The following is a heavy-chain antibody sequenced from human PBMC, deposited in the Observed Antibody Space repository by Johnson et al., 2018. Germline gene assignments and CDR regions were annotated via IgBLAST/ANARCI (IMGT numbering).Heavy chain of an antibody. J-gene: IGHJ6*02. CDR2: IIPIFGTA. D-gene: IGHD2-15*01. CDR1: GGTFSSYA. CDR3: ARLRLGYCSGGSCSTGNYYFGMDV. V-gene: IGHV1-69*01. Sequence: QVQLVESGAEVKKXGSSVKVXCKASGGTFSSYAISWVRQAPGQGLEWMGGIIPIFGTANYAQKFQGRVTITADESTSTAYMELSSLRSEDTAVYYCARLRLGYCSGGSCSTGNYYFGMDVWGQGTTVTVSS.